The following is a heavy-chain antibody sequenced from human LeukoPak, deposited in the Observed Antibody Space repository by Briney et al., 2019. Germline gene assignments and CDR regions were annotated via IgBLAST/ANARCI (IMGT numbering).Heavy chain of an antibody. J-gene: IGHJ4*02. CDR2: IIPMFRTT. Sequence: SVKVSCKASRGTFSNYGISWVRQAPGQRLEWMGGIIPMFRTTYYAQNFQGRVTITADESTSTAYMELSSLRSEDTAVYYCARVAARTYLFDYWGQGTLVTVSS. CDR1: RGTFSNYG. D-gene: IGHD6-6*01. CDR3: ARVAARTYLFDY. V-gene: IGHV1-69*13.